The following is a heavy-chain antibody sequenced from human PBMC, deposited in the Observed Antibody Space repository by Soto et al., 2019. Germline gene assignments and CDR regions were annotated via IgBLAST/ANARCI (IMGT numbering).Heavy chain of an antibody. CDR1: GGTFNNYA. D-gene: IGHD5-12*01. CDR3: ARVGVDVVATSAFDY. V-gene: IGHV1-69*01. CDR2: IIPIIETA. Sequence: QVQLVQSGAEVKKPGSSVKVSCKASGGTFNNYAISWVRQAPGQGLEWMGGIIPIIETADYAHKFQGRLAISADESTGTTFMELSSLRSEDTALYDCARVGVDVVATSAFDYWGQGTLVTVSS. J-gene: IGHJ4*02.